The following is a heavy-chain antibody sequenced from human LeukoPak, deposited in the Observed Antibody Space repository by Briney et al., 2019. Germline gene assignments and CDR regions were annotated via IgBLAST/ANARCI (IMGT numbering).Heavy chain of an antibody. J-gene: IGHJ4*02. CDR2: ISSSSSYI. CDR1: GFTFSSYS. Sequence: PGGFLRLSCAASGFTFSSYSMNWVRQAPGKGLEWVSSISSSSSYIYYADSVKGRFTISRDNAKNSLYLQMNSLRAEDTAVYYCARRGRDGTSPLDYWGQGTLVTVSS. V-gene: IGHV3-21*01. CDR3: ARRGRDGTSPLDY. D-gene: IGHD5-24*01.